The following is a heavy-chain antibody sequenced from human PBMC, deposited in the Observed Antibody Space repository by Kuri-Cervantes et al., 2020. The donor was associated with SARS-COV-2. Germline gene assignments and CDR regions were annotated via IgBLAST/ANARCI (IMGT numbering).Heavy chain of an antibody. J-gene: IGHJ4*02. Sequence: GESLKISCAASGFTFSSYAMSWVRQAPGKGLEWVSAISGSGGSIYYADSVKGRFTISRDNAKNPLYLQMNSLRAEDTAVYYCARASVVGSGYWGYWGQGTLVTVSS. D-gene: IGHD3-22*01. CDR3: ARASVVGSGYWGY. V-gene: IGHV3-23*01. CDR1: GFTFSSYA. CDR2: ISGSGGSI.